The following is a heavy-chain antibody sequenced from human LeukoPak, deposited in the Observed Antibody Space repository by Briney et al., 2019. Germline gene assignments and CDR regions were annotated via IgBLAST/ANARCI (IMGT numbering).Heavy chain of an antibody. CDR2: IYHSGST. CDR3: ARAILGDAFDI. CDR1: GGSISSTNW. V-gene: IGHV4-4*02. J-gene: IGHJ3*02. D-gene: IGHD1-26*01. Sequence: SETLSLTCAVSGGSISSTNWWSWVRQPPGKGLEWIGEIYHSGSTNYNPSLKSRVTISVDKSKNQFSLKLSSVTAADTAVHYCARAILGDAFDIWGQGTMVTVSS.